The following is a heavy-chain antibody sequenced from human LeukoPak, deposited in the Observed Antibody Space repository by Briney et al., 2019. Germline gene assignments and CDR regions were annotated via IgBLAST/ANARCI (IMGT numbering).Heavy chain of an antibody. V-gene: IGHV3-23*01. CDR3: AKRTLWFGELF. CDR2: ISGSGGST. CDR1: GFTFSSYA. D-gene: IGHD3-10*01. J-gene: IGHJ4*02. Sequence: GGSLRLSCAASGFTFSSYAMSWVRQAPGKGLEWVSAISGSGGSTYYAGSVKGRFTISRDNSKNTLYLQMNSLRAEDTAVYYCAKRTLWFGELFRGQGTLVTVSS.